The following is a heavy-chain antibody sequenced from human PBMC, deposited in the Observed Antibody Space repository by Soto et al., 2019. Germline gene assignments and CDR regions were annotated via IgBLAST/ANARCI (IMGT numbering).Heavy chain of an antibody. Sequence: VGSLRLSCAASGFTFDYYGMHWVRQAPGKGLEWVAVISYDGSNKYYADSVKGRFTISRDNSKNTLYLQMNSLRAEDTAVYYCAKGIWDSSGYGPDYWGQGTLVTVSS. D-gene: IGHD3-22*01. J-gene: IGHJ4*02. V-gene: IGHV3-30*18. CDR3: AKGIWDSSGYGPDY. CDR1: GFTFDYYG. CDR2: ISYDGSNK.